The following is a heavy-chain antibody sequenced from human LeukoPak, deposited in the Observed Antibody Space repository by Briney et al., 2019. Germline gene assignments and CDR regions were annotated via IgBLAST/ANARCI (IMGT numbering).Heavy chain of an antibody. D-gene: IGHD2-15*01. Sequence: PGGSLRLSCAASGFTFSNYAMHWVRQAPGKGLEYVSAISDSGGSTYYANSVKGRFTISRDNSKNTLYLQMGSLRAEDIAMYYCARSAGRFGSGGSCYDYWGQGTLVTVSS. V-gene: IGHV3-64*01. CDR1: GFTFSNYA. CDR2: ISDSGGST. CDR3: ARSAGRFGSGGSCYDY. J-gene: IGHJ4*02.